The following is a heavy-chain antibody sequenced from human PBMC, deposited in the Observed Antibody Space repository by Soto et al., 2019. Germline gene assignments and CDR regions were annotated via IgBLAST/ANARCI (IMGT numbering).Heavy chain of an antibody. D-gene: IGHD2-15*01. J-gene: IGHJ4*02. V-gene: IGHV4-31*03. CDR3: ARGSVVAATLFDY. Sequence: QVQLQESGPGLVKPSQTLSLTCTVSGGSISSGGYYWSWIRQHPGKGLEWIGYIYYSGSTYYNPSLKSRVTLSVDTSKNQCSLKLSSVTAADTAVYYCARGSVVAATLFDYWGQGTLVTVSS. CDR1: GGSISSGGYY. CDR2: IYYSGST.